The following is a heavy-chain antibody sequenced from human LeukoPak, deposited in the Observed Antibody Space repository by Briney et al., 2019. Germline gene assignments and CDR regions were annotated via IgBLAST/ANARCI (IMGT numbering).Heavy chain of an antibody. V-gene: IGHV3-7*01. CDR2: IKQDGSEK. CDR1: GFTFSGYW. Sequence: PGGSLRLSCAASGFTFSGYWMSWVRQAPGKGLEWVANIKQDGSEKYYVDSVKGRFTISGDNAKNSLYLQMNSLRAEDTAVYYCARDWTRPWGQGTLVTVSS. CDR3: ARDWTRP. J-gene: IGHJ4*02. D-gene: IGHD3/OR15-3a*01.